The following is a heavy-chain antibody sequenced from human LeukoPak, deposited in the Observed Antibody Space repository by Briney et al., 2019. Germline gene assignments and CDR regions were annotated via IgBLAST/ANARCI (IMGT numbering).Heavy chain of an antibody. V-gene: IGHV3-33*06. CDR2: IWYDGSNK. J-gene: IGHJ4*02. D-gene: IGHD3-22*01. CDR1: GFTVSSYV. CDR3: VKDPREWDSSGYDY. Sequence: PGGSLRLSCAASGFTVSSYVMHWVRQAPGKGLEWVAVIWYDGSNKYYADSVKGRFTISRDNSKNTLYLQMNSLRAEVTGVYYCVKDPREWDSSGYDYWGQGTLVTVSS.